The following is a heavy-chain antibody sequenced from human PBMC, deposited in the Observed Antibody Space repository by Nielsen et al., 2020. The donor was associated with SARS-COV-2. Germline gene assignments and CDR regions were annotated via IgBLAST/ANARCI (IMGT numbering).Heavy chain of an antibody. D-gene: IGHD3-22*01. V-gene: IGHV4-30-4*01. CDR3: ARDQIGKDSRGYLFYYYGMDV. J-gene: IGHJ6*02. CDR1: GGSISSADYY. Sequence: SETLSLTCAVSGGSISSADYYWSWTRQPPGKGLEWIGYINYTGSSYYNPSLRSRVTISVDTSKNQFSLRLSSVTAADTAVYYCARDQIGKDSRGYLFYYYGMDVWGQGTTVIVSS. CDR2: INYTGSS.